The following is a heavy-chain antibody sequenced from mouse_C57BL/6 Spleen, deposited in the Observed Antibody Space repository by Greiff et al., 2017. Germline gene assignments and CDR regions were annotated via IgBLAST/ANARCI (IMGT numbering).Heavy chain of an antibody. Sequence: EVQLQQSGPELVKPGASVKISCKASGYSFTGYYMNWVKQSPEKSLEWIGEINPSTGGTTYNQKFKAKATLTVDKSSSTAYMQLKSLTSEDSAVYYCARSWAYGGQGTLVTVSA. CDR2: INPSTGGT. CDR1: GYSFTGYY. J-gene: IGHJ3*01. V-gene: IGHV1-42*01. CDR3: ARSWAY.